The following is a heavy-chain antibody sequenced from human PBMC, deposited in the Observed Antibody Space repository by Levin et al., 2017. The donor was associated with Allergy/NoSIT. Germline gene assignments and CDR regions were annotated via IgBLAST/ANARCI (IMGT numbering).Heavy chain of an antibody. J-gene: IGHJ1*01. CDR2: IKQDGSEK. D-gene: IGHD4-17*01. CDR3: ARRHDYGDHEYFQH. CDR1: GFTFSSYW. Sequence: GESLKISCAASGFTFSSYWMSWVRQAPGKGLEWVANIKQDGSEKYYVDSVKGRFTISRDNAKNSLYLQMNSLRAEDTAVYYCARRHDYGDHEYFQHWGQGTLVTVSS. V-gene: IGHV3-7*04.